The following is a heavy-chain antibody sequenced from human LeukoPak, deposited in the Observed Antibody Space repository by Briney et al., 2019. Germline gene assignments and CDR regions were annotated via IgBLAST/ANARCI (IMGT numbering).Heavy chain of an antibody. V-gene: IGHV1-69*06. CDR2: IIPIFGTA. Sequence: GASVKVSCKASGGTFSSYAISWVRQAPGQGLEWMGGIIPIFGTANYAQKFQGRVTITADKSTSTAYMELSSLRSEDTAVYYCASTMIELEGSGGYFDYWGQGTLVTVSS. CDR3: ASTMIELEGSGGYFDY. CDR1: GGTFSSYA. D-gene: IGHD3-22*01. J-gene: IGHJ4*02.